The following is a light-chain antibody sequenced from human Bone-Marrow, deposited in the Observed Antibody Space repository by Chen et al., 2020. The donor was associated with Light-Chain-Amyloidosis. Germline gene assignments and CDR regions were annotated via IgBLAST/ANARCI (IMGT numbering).Light chain of an antibody. V-gene: IGLV2-23*02. Sequence: QSALTHPAPVSGAPGQSITTSCTGTRTDVGGENPVSWYQHQPGKAPKLIIVDVSRLPSGFSIRFSGSTSGNTASLTIAGHQPEDEAIYYSSSHAGSEILCVFGGGTKLTVL. CDR3: SSHAGSEILCV. CDR2: DVS. J-gene: IGLJ3*02. CDR1: RTDVGGENP.